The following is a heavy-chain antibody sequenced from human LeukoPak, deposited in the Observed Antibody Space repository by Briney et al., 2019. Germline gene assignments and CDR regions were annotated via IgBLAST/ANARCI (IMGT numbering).Heavy chain of an antibody. CDR3: AKWGDYDILTGYYVSDF. D-gene: IGHD3-9*01. CDR2: ITGSGDTT. CDR1: GFIFSNYA. Sequence: GGSLRLSCAASGFIFSNYAMSWVRQAPGKGLEGGSAITGSGDTTYYADSVKGRFTISRDNSKNTLYVEMNTLRAEDTAIYYCAKWGDYDILTGYYVSDFWGQGTLVTVSS. V-gene: IGHV3-23*01. J-gene: IGHJ4*02.